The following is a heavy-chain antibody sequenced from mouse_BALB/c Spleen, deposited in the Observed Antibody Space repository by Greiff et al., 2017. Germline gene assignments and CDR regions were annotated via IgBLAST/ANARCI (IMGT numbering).Heavy chain of an antibody. CDR2: INPGSSTI. Sequence: EASGVDFSRYWMSWARQAPGKGQEWIGEINPGSSTINYTPSLKDKFIISRDNAKNTLYLQMSKVRSEDTALYYCARWLPTTAPSYFDYWGQGTTLTVSS. CDR3: ARWLPTTAPSYFDY. V-gene: IGHV4-2*02. J-gene: IGHJ2*01. D-gene: IGHD1-2*01. CDR1: GVDFSRYW.